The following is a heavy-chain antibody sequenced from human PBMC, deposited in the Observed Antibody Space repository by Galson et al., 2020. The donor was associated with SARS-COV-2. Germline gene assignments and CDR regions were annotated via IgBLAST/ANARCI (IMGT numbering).Heavy chain of an antibody. CDR1: GFTFSSYG. D-gene: IGHD1-26*01. V-gene: IGHV3-30*03. CDR2: ISYDGSNK. J-gene: IGHJ5*02. CDR3: ARPRSGSYLYWFDP. Sequence: GESLKISCAASGFTFSSYGMHWVRQAPGKGLEWVAVISYDGSNKYYADSLKGRFTISRDNSKNTLYLQMNSLRAEDTAVYYCARPRSGSYLYWFDPWGQGTLVTVSS.